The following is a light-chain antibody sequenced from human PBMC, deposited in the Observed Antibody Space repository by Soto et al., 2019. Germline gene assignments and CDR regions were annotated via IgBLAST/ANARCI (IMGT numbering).Light chain of an antibody. CDR3: QQYNSYSRT. J-gene: IGKJ1*01. CDR1: QSISTW. CDR2: RAS. V-gene: IGKV1-5*03. Sequence: DFQMTQSPSTLSASVGDRVTITCRAIQSISTWLAWYQQKPGKDPKLLIYRASSLESGVPSRFSGSGSGTEFTLTISSLQPDDFATYYCQQYNSYSRTFGQGTKVVIK.